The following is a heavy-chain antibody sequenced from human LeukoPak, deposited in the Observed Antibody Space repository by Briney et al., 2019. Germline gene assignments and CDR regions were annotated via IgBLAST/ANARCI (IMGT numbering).Heavy chain of an antibody. CDR1: GGSISGSNW. J-gene: IGHJ3*02. CDR2: IYHSGST. D-gene: IGHD2-15*01. V-gene: IGHV4-4*02. Sequence: PSETLSPTCAVSGGSISGSNWWSWVRQPPGKGLEWIGEIYHSGSTNYNPSLKSRVTISVDTSKNQFSLKLSSVTAADTAVYYCARGVLVEGDAFDIWGQGTMVTVSS. CDR3: ARGVLVEGDAFDI.